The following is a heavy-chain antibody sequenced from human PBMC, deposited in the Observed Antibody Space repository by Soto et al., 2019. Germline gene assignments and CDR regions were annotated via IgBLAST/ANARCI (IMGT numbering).Heavy chain of an antibody. CDR1: GGTFSSYA. Sequence: QVQLVQSGAEVKKPGSSVKVSCKASGGTFSSYAISWVRQAPGQGLEWMGGIIPIFGTANYAQKFQGRVTITADESTSTAYMELSSLRSEDTAVYYCARDRGTPTPRYYYGMDVWGQGTTVTVSS. J-gene: IGHJ6*02. CDR2: IIPIFGTA. CDR3: ARDRGTPTPRYYYGMDV. V-gene: IGHV1-69*12. D-gene: IGHD2-15*01.